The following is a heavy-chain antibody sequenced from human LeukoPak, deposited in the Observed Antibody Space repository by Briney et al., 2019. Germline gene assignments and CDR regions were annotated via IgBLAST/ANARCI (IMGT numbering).Heavy chain of an antibody. CDR3: AKSGGRAMVPVYNGMDV. CDR1: GFTFSSYG. V-gene: IGHV3-30*18. J-gene: IGHJ6*02. D-gene: IGHD5-18*01. Sequence: GRSLRLSCAASGFTFSSYGMHWVRQAPGKGLEWVAVISYDGSNKYYADSVKGRFTISRDNSKNTLHPQMNSLRAEDTAVYYCAKSGGRAMVPVYNGMDVWGQGTTVTVSS. CDR2: ISYDGSNK.